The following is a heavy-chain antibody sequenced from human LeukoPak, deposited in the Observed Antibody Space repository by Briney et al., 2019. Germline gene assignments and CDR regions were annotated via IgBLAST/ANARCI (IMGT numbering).Heavy chain of an antibody. Sequence: SETLSLTCTVSGGSISGSSYYWGWIRQSPGKGLEWIGSIYYSGSTYYNPALESRLTISVDTSKNQFSLKLSSVTAADTAVYYCARGVIVVDGGDAFDIWGQGTMVTVSS. CDR1: GGSISGSSYY. CDR3: ARGVIVVDGGDAFDI. CDR2: IYYSGST. V-gene: IGHV4-39*01. D-gene: IGHD2-15*01. J-gene: IGHJ3*02.